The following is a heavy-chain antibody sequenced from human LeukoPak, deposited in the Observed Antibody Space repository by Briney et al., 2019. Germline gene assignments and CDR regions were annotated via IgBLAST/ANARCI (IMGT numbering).Heavy chain of an antibody. Sequence: GGSLRLSCAASGFTFSSYAMSWVRQAPGKGLEWVSAISGSGGSTYYADSVKGRFTISRDNAKNSLYLQMNSLRAEDTAVYYCAKSPGELIFDYWGQGTLVTVSS. V-gene: IGHV3-23*01. CDR1: GFTFSSYA. CDR2: ISGSGGST. J-gene: IGHJ4*02. CDR3: AKSPGELIFDY. D-gene: IGHD1-7*01.